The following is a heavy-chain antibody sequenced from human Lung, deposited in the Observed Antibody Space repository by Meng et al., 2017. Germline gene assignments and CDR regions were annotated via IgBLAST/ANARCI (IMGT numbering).Heavy chain of an antibody. CDR3: ARYVPNGSFWYFDF. J-gene: IGHJ2*01. CDR2: ISVKNGEA. CDR1: GYIFTNYD. Sequence: QVSLVQSGAYAKKPGASMKVSCKASGYIFTNYDISWVRQAPGQGLEWMGWISVKNGEAKYPQNFQGRVTMTTDTTTSTAYMELRSLTSDDTAVYYCARYVPNGSFWYFDFWGRGTLVTVPS. D-gene: IGHD6-13*01. V-gene: IGHV1-18*01.